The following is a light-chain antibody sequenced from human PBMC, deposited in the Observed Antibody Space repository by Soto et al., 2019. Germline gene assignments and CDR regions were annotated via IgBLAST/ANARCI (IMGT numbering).Light chain of an antibody. V-gene: IGLV2-14*01. J-gene: IGLJ1*01. Sequence: QSALTQPASVSGSPGQSITISCTGTSSDVGGYNYVSWYQQHSGKAPKLMIYDVSNRPSGVSNRFSGSKSGNTASLTISGVQAEDEADYYCGSYASSSTLYVFGTGTKVTVL. CDR2: DVS. CDR3: GSYASSSTLYV. CDR1: SSDVGGYNY.